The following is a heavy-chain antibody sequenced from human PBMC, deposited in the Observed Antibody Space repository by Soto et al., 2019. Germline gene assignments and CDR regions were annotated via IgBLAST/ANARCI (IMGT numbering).Heavy chain of an antibody. V-gene: IGHV4-34*01. CDR3: ARSIAEAGTGWFDP. CDR2: INHSGST. J-gene: IGHJ5*02. D-gene: IGHD6-13*01. CDR1: GGSFSGYY. Sequence: SETLSLTCAVYGGSFSGYYWSWIRQPPGKGLEWIGEINHSGSTNYNPSLKSRVTISVDTSKNQFSLKLSSVTAADTAVYYCARSIAEAGTGWFDPWGQGTLVAVSS.